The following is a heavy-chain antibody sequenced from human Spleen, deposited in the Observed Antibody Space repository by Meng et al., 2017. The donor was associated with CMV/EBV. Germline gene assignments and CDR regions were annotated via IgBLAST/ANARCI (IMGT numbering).Heavy chain of an antibody. J-gene: IGHJ4*02. Sequence: TFSCGSVSSGVYYLRWPRQHPRKCLECIGYIYFTVSTSYYPSLKCRVIISVATSKNHYSLNLRSVTAAATALYSCARVRGSGSEDYWGPGTLVTVSS. CDR3: ARVRGSGSEDY. CDR1: CGSVSSGVYY. V-gene: IGHV4-31*03. D-gene: IGHD3-10*01. CDR2: IYFTVST.